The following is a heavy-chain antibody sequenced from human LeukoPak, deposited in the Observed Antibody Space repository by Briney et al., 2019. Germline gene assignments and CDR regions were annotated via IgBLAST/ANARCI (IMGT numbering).Heavy chain of an antibody. D-gene: IGHD3-22*01. V-gene: IGHV4-59*12. CDR3: ARSTGYYYYFDY. CDR1: SGSISSYY. Sequence: SETLSLTCTVSSGSISSYYWSWIRQPPGKGLEWIGYTYYTGSTNYNPSLKSRVTISVDTSKNQFSLKLSSVTAADTAVYYCARSTGYYYYFDYWGQGTLVTVSS. CDR2: TYYTGST. J-gene: IGHJ4*02.